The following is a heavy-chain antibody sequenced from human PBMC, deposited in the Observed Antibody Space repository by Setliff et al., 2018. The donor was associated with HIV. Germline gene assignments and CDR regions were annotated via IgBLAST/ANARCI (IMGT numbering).Heavy chain of an antibody. V-gene: IGHV4-38-2*02. J-gene: IGHJ4*02. CDR1: GFSISSNYY. CDR3: VGDETTVTFDY. Sequence: SETLSLTCNVSGFSISSNYYWGWVRQPPGRGLEWIGYIFYSGSTYNNPSLKSRVTISLDTSKNQFSLKLSSVTAADTAVYYCVGDETTVTFDYWGQGTLVTVSS. CDR2: IFYSGST. D-gene: IGHD4-17*01.